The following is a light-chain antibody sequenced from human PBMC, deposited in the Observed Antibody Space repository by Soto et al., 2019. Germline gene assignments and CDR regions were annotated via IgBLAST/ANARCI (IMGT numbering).Light chain of an antibody. V-gene: IGKV1D-16*01. J-gene: IGKJ5*01. CDR2: AAS. Sequence: DIQMTQSPSSLSASVGGRVTITFRASQGIDRWLAWYQQKPGKAPKVLIYAASRLQSGVPSRFSGSGSGTDFTLTISSLQAEDVAVYYCQQYHSDPITFGQGTRLEIK. CDR1: QGIDRW. CDR3: QQYHSDPIT.